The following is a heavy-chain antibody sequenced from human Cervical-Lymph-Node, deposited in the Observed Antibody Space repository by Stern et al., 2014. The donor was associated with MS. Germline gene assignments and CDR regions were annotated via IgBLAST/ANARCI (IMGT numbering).Heavy chain of an antibody. CDR3: AKDNKWKGAVGRSPPGYFDGMDA. CDR1: GYTFIAYY. Sequence: QVQLGQSGAEVKKPGASVKVSCKTSGYTFIAYYLHWVRQAPGQGLEWMGLIKPNSGGPMFAQKFQGRVTMTRDTSSNTAYMELSNLGSDDTAIYYCAKDNKWKGAVGRSPPGYFDGMDAWGHGTTVTVSS. V-gene: IGHV1-2*02. J-gene: IGHJ6*02. CDR2: IKPNSGGP. D-gene: IGHD6-13*01.